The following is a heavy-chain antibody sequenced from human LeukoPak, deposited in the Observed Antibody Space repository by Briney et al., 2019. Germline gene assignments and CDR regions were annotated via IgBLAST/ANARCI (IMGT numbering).Heavy chain of an antibody. D-gene: IGHD5-18*01. Sequence: SETLSLTCSVSGGSISSYYGSWIRQPPGMGLEWIGYIFYSGTTNYNPSLKSRVTISVDTSKNQFSLRLTSVTAADTAVYYCAKDPHTGIAPDYWGQGTLVTVSS. CDR2: IFYSGTT. J-gene: IGHJ4*02. V-gene: IGHV4-59*12. CDR1: GGSISSYY. CDR3: AKDPHTGIAPDY.